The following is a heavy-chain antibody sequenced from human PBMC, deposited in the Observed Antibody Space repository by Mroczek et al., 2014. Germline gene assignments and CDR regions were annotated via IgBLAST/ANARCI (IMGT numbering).Heavy chain of an antibody. CDR1: GFTFSSYS. Sequence: VQLVESWGGLVKPGGSLRLSCAASGFTFSSYSMNWARQAPGKGLEWVSSISSSSSYIYYADSVKGRFTISRDNAKNSLYLQMNSLRAEDTAVYYCAREDIRGDIVVVPYYGMDVWGQGTTVTVSS. CDR3: AREDIRGDIVVVPYYGMDV. V-gene: IGHV3-21*01. D-gene: IGHD2-2*01. CDR2: ISSSSSYI. J-gene: IGHJ6*02.